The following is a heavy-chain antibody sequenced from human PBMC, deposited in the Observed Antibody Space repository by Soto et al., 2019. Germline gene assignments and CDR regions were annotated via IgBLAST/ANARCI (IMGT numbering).Heavy chain of an antibody. CDR1: GFTFSSYA. J-gene: IGHJ5*02. CDR3: AKDGRRMGAHWSTP. D-gene: IGHD3-16*01. CDR2: ISGSGGST. Sequence: GGSLRLSCAASGFTFSSYAMSWVRQAPGKGLEWVSAISGSGGSTYYADSVKGRFTISRDNSKNTLYLQMNSLRAEDTAVYYWAKDGRRMGAHWSTPGGRGPLVTVP. V-gene: IGHV3-23*01.